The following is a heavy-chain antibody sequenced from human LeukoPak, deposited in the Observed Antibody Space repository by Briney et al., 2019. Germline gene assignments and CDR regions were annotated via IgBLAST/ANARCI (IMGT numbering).Heavy chain of an antibody. CDR2: ISSSGSTI. Sequence: GGSLRLSCAASGFTFSDYYMSWIRQAPGKGLEWVSYISSSGSTIYYADSVKGRFTISRDNAKNSLYLQMNSLRAEDTAVYYCAGDLRNDYGDPRYYYYYMDVWGKGTTVTISS. D-gene: IGHD4-17*01. V-gene: IGHV3-11*01. CDR3: AGDLRNDYGDPRYYYYYMDV. J-gene: IGHJ6*03. CDR1: GFTFSDYY.